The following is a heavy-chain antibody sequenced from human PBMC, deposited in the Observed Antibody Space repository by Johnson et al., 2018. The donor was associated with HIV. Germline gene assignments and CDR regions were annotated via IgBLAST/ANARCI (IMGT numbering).Heavy chain of an antibody. CDR3: AKDVSVVTPSGSFDI. CDR1: GFTFSSYW. D-gene: IGHD4-23*01. CDR2: ITFEGSDK. J-gene: IGHJ3*02. V-gene: IGHV3-30*18. Sequence: QVQLVESGGGVVQPGGSLRLSCAASGFTFSSYWMSWVRQAPGKGLEWVAVITFEGSDKYYADSVKGRVTISRDDSKNTLYLRLNSLRPEDSAVYYCAKDVSVVTPSGSFDIWGQGTRVTVSS.